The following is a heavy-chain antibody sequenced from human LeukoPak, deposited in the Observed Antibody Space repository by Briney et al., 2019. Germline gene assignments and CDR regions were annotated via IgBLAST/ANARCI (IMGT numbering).Heavy chain of an antibody. CDR1: GXTFSSYE. D-gene: IGHD1-26*01. J-gene: IGHJ4*02. V-gene: IGHV3-48*03. CDR3: ARGGAADY. CDR2: ISNTGSTI. Sequence: GGSLRLSCAASGXTFSSYEMNWVRQAPGKGLEWVSYISNTGSTIYYADSVKGRFAISRDNAKNSLYLQMNSLRAEDTAAYYCARGGAADYWGQGTLVTVSS.